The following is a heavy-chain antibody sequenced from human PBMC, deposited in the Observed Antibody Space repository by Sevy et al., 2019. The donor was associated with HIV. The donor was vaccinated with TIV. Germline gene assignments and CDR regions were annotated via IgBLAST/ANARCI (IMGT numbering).Heavy chain of an antibody. D-gene: IGHD6-25*01. CDR1: GGSISSYL. V-gene: IGHV1-69*06. J-gene: IGHJ3*01. CDR2: IIPMMGSP. CDR3: ARDYSIAASGTPSAFDF. Sequence: ASVKVSCKLSGGSISSYLVTWVRQAPGQGLEWMGGIIPMMGSPNYAQRFQGRLTITADTSTKTAYMDLSSLSSDDTAVYYCARDYSIAASGTPSAFDFWGQGTMVTVSS.